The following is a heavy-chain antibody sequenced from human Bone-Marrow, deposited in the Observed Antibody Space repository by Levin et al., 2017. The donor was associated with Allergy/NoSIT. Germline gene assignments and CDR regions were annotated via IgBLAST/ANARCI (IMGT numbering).Heavy chain of an antibody. V-gene: IGHV3-9*01. CDR3: AKDIERWELLPGMDV. CDR1: GFTFDDYA. D-gene: IGHD1-26*01. J-gene: IGHJ6*02. CDR2: ISWNSGSI. Sequence: PGGSLRLSCAASGFTFDDYAMHWVRQAPGKGLEWVSGISWNSGSIGYADSVKGRFTISRDNAKNSLYLQMNSLRAEDTALYYCAKDIERWELLPGMDVWGQGTTVTVSS.